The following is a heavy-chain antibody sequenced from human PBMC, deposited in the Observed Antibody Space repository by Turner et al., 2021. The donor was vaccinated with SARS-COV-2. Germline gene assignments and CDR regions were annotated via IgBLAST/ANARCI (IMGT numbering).Heavy chain of an antibody. V-gene: IGHV3-30*18. D-gene: IGHD6-19*01. J-gene: IGHJ4*01. CDR2: ISYDGSNK. CDR1: GFTFSNYG. CDR3: VKGGSGWSMEFDY. Sequence: QVKLVESGGGVFQPGRSLRLSFAASGFTFSNYGMFWVRQAPGKGLEWVALISYDGSNKHYADSVKGRFTISRDNSKNTLFLQMYSLRAEDTAVYYCVKGGSGWSMEFDYWGHGTLVTVSS.